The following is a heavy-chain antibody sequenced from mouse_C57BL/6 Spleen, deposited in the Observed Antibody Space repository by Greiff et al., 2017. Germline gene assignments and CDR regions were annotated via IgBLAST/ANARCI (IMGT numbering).Heavy chain of an antibody. CDR2: IWTGGGQ. D-gene: IGHD1-3*01. Sequence: VQLLQSGPGLVAPSQSLSLTCTVSGFSFTSYAISWVRQPPGKGLEWLGVIWTGGGQNYNSALKSRLNINKDNSNSQVFLRMISLQTDDTARYYCARDDNNYNAMGYWGPGTSVTASS. CDR1: GFSFTSYA. J-gene: IGHJ4*01. CDR3: ARDDNNYNAMGY. V-gene: IGHV2-9-1*01.